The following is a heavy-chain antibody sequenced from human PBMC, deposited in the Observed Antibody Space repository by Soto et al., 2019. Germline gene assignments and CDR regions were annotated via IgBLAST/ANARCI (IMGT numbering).Heavy chain of an antibody. D-gene: IGHD2-21*01. J-gene: IGHJ3*02. CDR2: INHSGST. Sequence: QVQLQQWGAGLLKPSETLSLTCAVYGGSFSGYYWRWLRQPPGKGLEWIGEINHSGSTSYNPSLKSRVTISVDTSETQFSLKLSSVAAAGRAVYYCARYPSCGYRDAFDIWGHGTMVTVSS. CDR3: ARYPSCGYRDAFDI. CDR1: GGSFSGYY. V-gene: IGHV4-34*01.